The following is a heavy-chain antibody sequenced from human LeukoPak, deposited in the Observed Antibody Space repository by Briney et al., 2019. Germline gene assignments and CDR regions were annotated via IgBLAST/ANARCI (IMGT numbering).Heavy chain of an antibody. CDR1: GGSISSCY. CDR3: ARGKADYDILTGYYIPYYYYMDV. J-gene: IGHJ6*03. V-gene: IGHV4-59*01. Sequence: PSETLSLTCTVSGGSISSCYWSWIRQPPGKGLEWIGYIYYSESTNYNPSLKSRVTISVDTSKNQFSLKLSSVTAADTAVYYCARGKADYDILTGYYIPYYYYMDVWGKGTTVTVSS. D-gene: IGHD3-9*01. CDR2: IYYSEST.